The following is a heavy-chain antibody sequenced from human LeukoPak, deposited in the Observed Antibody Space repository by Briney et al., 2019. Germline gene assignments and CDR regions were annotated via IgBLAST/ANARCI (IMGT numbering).Heavy chain of an antibody. CDR3: ARGVGNYRYYFDS. D-gene: IGHD3-22*01. CDR1: GFTFSDYA. V-gene: IGHV3-21*01. J-gene: IGHJ4*02. Sequence: GGSLRLSCAASGFTFSDYAMNWIRQAPGKGLEWVASVSSSGGYIYYADLVEGRFTISRDNAKNSLILQMSSLRAEDTAVYYCARGVGNYRYYFDSWGQGTLVTVSS. CDR2: VSSSGGYI.